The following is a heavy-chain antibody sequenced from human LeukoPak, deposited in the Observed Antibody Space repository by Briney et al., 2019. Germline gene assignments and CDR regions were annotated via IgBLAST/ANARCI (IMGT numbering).Heavy chain of an antibody. D-gene: IGHD1-1*01. CDR1: GFTFSSYG. V-gene: IGHV3-30*02. Sequence: GGSLRLSCAASGFTFSSYGMHWVRQAPGKGLEWVAFIRYDGSNKYYADSVKGRFTISRDNSKNTLYLQMNSLRAEDTAVYYCAKRGANWNDVMRPDYWGQGTLVTVSS. CDR2: IRYDGSNK. CDR3: AKRGANWNDVMRPDY. J-gene: IGHJ4*02.